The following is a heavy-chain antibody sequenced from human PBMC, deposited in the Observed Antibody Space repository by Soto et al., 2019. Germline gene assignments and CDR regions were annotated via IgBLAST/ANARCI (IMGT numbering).Heavy chain of an antibody. J-gene: IGHJ4*02. Sequence: QITLKESGPPLVKPTQTITLTCSFSGFSLSTTGVGVGWIRQSPGKALEWLAIIYWDNDKRYSPSLKSRVTITKDTSKNQVVLTVTNMDPVDTGTYYCARSLWFGELHWGQGALVTVSS. CDR3: ARSLWFGELH. D-gene: IGHD3-10*01. CDR2: IYWDNDK. V-gene: IGHV2-5*02. CDR1: GFSLSTTGVG.